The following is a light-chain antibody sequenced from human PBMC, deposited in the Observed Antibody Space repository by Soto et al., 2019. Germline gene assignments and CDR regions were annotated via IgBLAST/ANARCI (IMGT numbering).Light chain of an antibody. CDR1: QNVLHSSNKKNY. CDR3: QQYFSTPLT. CDR2: WAS. Sequence: DFVMTQSPDPLAVSLGERATINCKSSQNVLHSSNKKNYLAWYQQKPGQPPQLVIYWASTRKSGVPDRFSGSGSGTDFTLTISSVQAEDVAVYYCQQYFSTPLTFGPGTRVDI. V-gene: IGKV4-1*01. J-gene: IGKJ3*01.